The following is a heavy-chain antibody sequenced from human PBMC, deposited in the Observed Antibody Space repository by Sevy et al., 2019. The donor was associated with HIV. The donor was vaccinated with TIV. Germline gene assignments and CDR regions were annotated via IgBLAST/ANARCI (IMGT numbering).Heavy chain of an antibody. CDR2: ISHDGINE. V-gene: IGHV3-30*18. CDR1: GFSFSYYG. CDR3: ANAYSGSYSHSYLYALDV. J-gene: IGHJ6*02. D-gene: IGHD1-26*01. Sequence: GGSLRLSCTGSGFSFSYYGIHWVRQFPGKGLDWVALISHDGINEYYADSVKGRFTISRDNSKNTVYLEMNSLRNEDTAIYFCANAYSGSYSHSYLYALDVWGQGTTVTVSS.